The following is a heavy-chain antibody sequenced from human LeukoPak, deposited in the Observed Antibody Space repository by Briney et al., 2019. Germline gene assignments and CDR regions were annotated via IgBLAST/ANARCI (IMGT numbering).Heavy chain of an antibody. CDR2: IKSKTDGGTT. V-gene: IGHV3-15*01. D-gene: IGHD3-10*01. J-gene: IGHJ4*02. CDR1: GFTFSNAW. CDR3: TTPYYYGSGSYSW. Sequence: GGSLRLSCAASGFTFSNAWMSWVRQAPGKGLEWVGRIKSKTDGGTTDYAAPVKGRFTISRDDSKNTLYLQMNSLKTEDPVVYYCTTPYYYGSGSYSWWGQGTLVTVSS.